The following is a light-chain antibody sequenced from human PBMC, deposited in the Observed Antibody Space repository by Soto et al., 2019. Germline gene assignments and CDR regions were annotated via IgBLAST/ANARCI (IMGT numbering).Light chain of an antibody. Sequence: ALTQPASVSDSPGQSITISCIGTSSDIGAFNHVSWHQQHPGKAPKLIIYDVINRPSGVSNRFSGSKTGNTASLIISGLQAEDEADYYCSSYTSSSSYVFGSGTKVTVL. CDR3: SSYTSSSSYV. V-gene: IGLV2-14*03. J-gene: IGLJ1*01. CDR2: DVI. CDR1: SSDIGAFNH.